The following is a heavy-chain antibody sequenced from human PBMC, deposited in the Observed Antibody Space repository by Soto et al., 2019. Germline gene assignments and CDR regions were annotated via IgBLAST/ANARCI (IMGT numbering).Heavy chain of an antibody. CDR3: AREEGDHGDYPEY. Sequence: QVQLVESGGGVVQPGRSLRLSCAVSGFTFSSYVMHWVRQAPGKGLEWVAVISHDGSNKKSADSVKGGFTISRDNSKNTLYLQMNSLRAEDTAVYYCAREEGDHGDYPEYWGQGTLVTVPS. D-gene: IGHD4-17*01. V-gene: IGHV3-30-3*01. CDR1: GFTFSSYV. J-gene: IGHJ4*02. CDR2: ISHDGSNK.